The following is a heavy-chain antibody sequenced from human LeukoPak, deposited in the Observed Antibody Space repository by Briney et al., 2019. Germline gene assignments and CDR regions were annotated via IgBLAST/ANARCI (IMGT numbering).Heavy chain of an antibody. Sequence: ASVKVSCKASGGTFSSYAISWVRQAPGQGLEWMGGIIPIFGTANYAQKFQGRVTITTDESTSTAYMELSSLRSEDTAVYYCAQQAAGNKGNSYYYYYMDVWGKGTTVTVSS. V-gene: IGHV1-69*05. D-gene: IGHD6-13*01. J-gene: IGHJ6*03. CDR2: IIPIFGTA. CDR3: AQQAAGNKGNSYYYYYMDV. CDR1: GGTFSSYA.